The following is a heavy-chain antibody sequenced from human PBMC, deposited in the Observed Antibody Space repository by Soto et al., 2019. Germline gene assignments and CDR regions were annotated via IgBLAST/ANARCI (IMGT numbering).Heavy chain of an antibody. CDR3: AKDVEYQLYSSWYRLPSDY. J-gene: IGHJ4*02. D-gene: IGHD6-13*01. Sequence: PGGSLRLSCAASGFTFSSYAMRWVRQAPGKGLEWVSAISGSGGSTYYADSVKGRITISRDNSKNTLYLQMNSLRAEDTAVYYCAKDVEYQLYSSWYRLPSDYWGQGTLVTVSS. CDR2: ISGSGGST. CDR1: GFTFSSYA. V-gene: IGHV3-23*01.